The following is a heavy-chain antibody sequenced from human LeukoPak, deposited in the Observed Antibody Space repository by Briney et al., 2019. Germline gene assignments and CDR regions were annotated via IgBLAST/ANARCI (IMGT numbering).Heavy chain of an antibody. CDR2: IYYSGST. CDR3: ARGGGTVTRYYYYYYGMDV. Sequence: SETLSLTCTVSGGSISSYYWSWIRQPPGKGLEWIGYIYYSGSTNYNPSLKSRVTISVDTSKNQFSLKLSSVTAADTAVYYCARGGGTVTRYYYYYYGMDVWGQGTTVTVSS. J-gene: IGHJ6*02. D-gene: IGHD4-17*01. CDR1: GGSISSYY. V-gene: IGHV4-59*01.